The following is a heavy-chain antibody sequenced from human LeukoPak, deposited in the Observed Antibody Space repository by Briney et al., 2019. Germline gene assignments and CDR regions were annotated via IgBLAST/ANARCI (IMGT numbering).Heavy chain of an antibody. J-gene: IGHJ6*03. Sequence: GGSLRLSCAVSGFTLSDYYMTWIRQAPGKGLEWVSCISNTGSSTYYADSVEGRFTISRDNAKNSLYLQMNSLRAEDTAVYHCARETHTSTWISYYYYYMDVWGKGTTVTVSS. CDR3: ARETHTSTWISYYYYYMDV. CDR2: ISNTGSST. CDR1: GFTLSDYY. D-gene: IGHD6-13*01. V-gene: IGHV3-11*01.